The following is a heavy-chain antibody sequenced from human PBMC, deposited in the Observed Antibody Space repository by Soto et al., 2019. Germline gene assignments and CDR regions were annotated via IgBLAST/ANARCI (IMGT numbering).Heavy chain of an antibody. CDR1: GYAFTSYA. V-gene: IGHV1-3*01. Sequence: GASVTVSCQAAGYAFTSYAMHWVRQAPGQRLEWMGWINAGNGNTKYSQKFQGRVTITRDTSASTAYMELSSLRSEDTAVYYCARVYCSSTSCYFLPPDYWGQGTLVTVSS. D-gene: IGHD2-2*01. CDR3: ARVYCSSTSCYFLPPDY. CDR2: INAGNGNT. J-gene: IGHJ4*02.